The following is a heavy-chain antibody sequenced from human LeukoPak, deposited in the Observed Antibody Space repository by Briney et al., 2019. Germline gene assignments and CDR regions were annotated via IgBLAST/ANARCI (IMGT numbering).Heavy chain of an antibody. V-gene: IGHV3-21*01. D-gene: IGHD1-26*01. Sequence: GGSLRLSCAASGFPFSNYNMNWVRQAPGKAMEWVSSITSSGTYNFYADSVRGRFTISRDNAKNSLYLQMDSLGPEDTAVYYCARDPYSGNYGNYYYYYMDVWGKGTTVTISS. CDR1: GFPFSNYN. CDR3: ARDPYSGNYGNYYYYYMDV. J-gene: IGHJ6*03. CDR2: ITSSGTYN.